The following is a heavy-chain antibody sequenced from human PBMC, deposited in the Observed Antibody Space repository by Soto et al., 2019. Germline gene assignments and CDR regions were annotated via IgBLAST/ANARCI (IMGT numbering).Heavy chain of an antibody. Sequence: SETLSLTCAVSGGSVSSTNWWSWVRQSPGKGLEWIGDIYHIGSTNYNPSLRGRVTISVDKSNNQFSLALKYVTAADTAVYYCATLTLRIEVTVLPIPTWGQGTLVTVSS. CDR3: ATLTLRIEVTVLPIPT. J-gene: IGHJ5*02. CDR1: GGSVSSTNW. CDR2: IYHIGST. V-gene: IGHV4-4*02. D-gene: IGHD2-15*01.